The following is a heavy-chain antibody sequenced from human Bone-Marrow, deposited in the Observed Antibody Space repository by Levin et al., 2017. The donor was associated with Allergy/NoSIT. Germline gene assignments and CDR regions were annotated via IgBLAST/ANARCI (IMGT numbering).Heavy chain of an antibody. CDR1: GYTFTSFG. CDR2: ISVYNGDT. D-gene: IGHD3-10*01. Sequence: GASVKVSCRASGYTFTSFGISWVRQAPGQGLEWMGGISVYNGDTKYAENFQGRVTMTTDTSTTTTYMELRSLRSDDTAIYYCARYHSHFTLVQGISVYYYYLDVWGKGTTVTVSS. CDR3: ARYHSHFTLVQGISVYYYYLDV. J-gene: IGHJ6*03. V-gene: IGHV1-18*01.